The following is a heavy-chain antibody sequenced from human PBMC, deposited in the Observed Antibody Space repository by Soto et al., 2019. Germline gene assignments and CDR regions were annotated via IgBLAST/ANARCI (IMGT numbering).Heavy chain of an antibody. CDR2: ISGSGSST. CDR3: AKAPKYYYGSGSYFDY. D-gene: IGHD3-10*01. V-gene: IGHV3-23*01. Sequence: GGSLRLSCSASGFTFSSYAMSWVRQAPGKGLEWVSAISGSGSSTYYADSVKGRFTISRDNSKNTLYLQMNSLRAEDTAVYYCAKAPKYYYGSGSYFDYWGQGTLVTVSS. CDR1: GFTFSSYA. J-gene: IGHJ4*02.